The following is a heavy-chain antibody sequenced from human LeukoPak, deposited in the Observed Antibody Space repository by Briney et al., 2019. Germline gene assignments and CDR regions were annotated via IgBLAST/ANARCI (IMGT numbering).Heavy chain of an antibody. D-gene: IGHD3-3*01. CDR3: ARVGREWLLKGQTYYFDY. CDR1: GFTFSSYS. Sequence: PGGSLRLSCAASGFTFSSYSMNWVRQAPGKGLEWVSSISSSSSYIYYADSVKGRFTISRDNAKNSLYLQMNSLRAEDTAVYYCARVGREWLLKGQTYYFDYWGQGTLVTVSS. V-gene: IGHV3-21*01. CDR2: ISSSSSYI. J-gene: IGHJ4*02.